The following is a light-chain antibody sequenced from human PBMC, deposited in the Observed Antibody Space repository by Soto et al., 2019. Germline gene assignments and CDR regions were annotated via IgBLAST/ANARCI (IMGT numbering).Light chain of an antibody. J-gene: IGLJ1*01. CDR3: SSYAGTNNRYV. CDR2: EVN. CDR1: GSDIGGYNF. Sequence: QSALTQPPSASGSPGQSVTGSCTGTGSDIGGYNFVSWYQQRPGKVPKLIIYEVNKRPSGVPDRFSGSKSGNTASLTVSGLQADDEADYYCSSYAGTNNRYVFGTATKVTVL. V-gene: IGLV2-8*01.